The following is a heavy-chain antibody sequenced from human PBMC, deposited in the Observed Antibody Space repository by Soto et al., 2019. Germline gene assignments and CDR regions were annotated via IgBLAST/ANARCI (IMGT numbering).Heavy chain of an antibody. J-gene: IGHJ6*02. CDR3: ARDNYYVSGSSPYYYYGMDV. CDR2: IKQDGSEK. CDR1: GFTFSSYW. V-gene: IGHV3-7*01. D-gene: IGHD3-10*01. Sequence: GGSLRLSCAASGFTFSSYWMSWVRQAPGKGLEWVANIKQDGSEKYYVDSVKGRFTISRDNAKNSLYLQMNSLRAEDTAVYYCARDNYYVSGSSPYYYYGMDVWGQGTTVTVSS.